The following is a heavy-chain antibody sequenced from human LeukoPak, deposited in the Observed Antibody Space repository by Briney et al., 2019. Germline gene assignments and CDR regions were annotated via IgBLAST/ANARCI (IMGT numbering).Heavy chain of an antibody. D-gene: IGHD3-22*01. V-gene: IGHV1-69*05. J-gene: IGHJ4*02. CDR3: ATHYDSSGYYGSYFYY. CDR2: IIPIFGTA. Sequence: KASCKASGGTFSSYAISWVRQAPGEGLQWRGGIIPIFGTANYAQKFQGRVTITTDESTSPAYMELSSLRSEDTAVYYCATHYDSSGYYGSYFYYRGEGTLVT. CDR1: GGTFSSYA.